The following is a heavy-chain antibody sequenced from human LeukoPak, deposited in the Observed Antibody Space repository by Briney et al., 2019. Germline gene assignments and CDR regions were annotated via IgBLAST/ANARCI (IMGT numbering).Heavy chain of an antibody. CDR2: INHSGST. CDR1: GESFSGYY. J-gene: IGHJ4*02. V-gene: IGHV4-34*01. Sequence: SETLSLTCAVYGESFSGYYYTWIRQPPGKGLEWIGEINHSGSTTYNPSLNSRVIILVDTSENQFSLKLRSVTAADTAVYYCARGEGQRQLVHIHWGQGTLVTVSS. CDR3: ARGEGQRQLVHIH. D-gene: IGHD6-13*01.